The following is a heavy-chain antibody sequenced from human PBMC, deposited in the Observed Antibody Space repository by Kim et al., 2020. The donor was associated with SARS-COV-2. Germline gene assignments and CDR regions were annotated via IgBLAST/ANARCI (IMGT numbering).Heavy chain of an antibody. J-gene: IGHJ4*02. Sequence: SVKVSCKASGGTFSSSAIGWVRQAPGQGLEWMGRIIPVFGFTNYAQKFQGRATISADESTGTAYMELSSLGSDDTAVYYCARSPYSSKWEVYQGFGYWGQGTLVPVSS. CDR2: IIPVFGFT. CDR1: GGTFSSSA. D-gene: IGHD2-21*01. V-gene: IGHV1-69*13. CDR3: ARSPYSSKWEVYQGFGY.